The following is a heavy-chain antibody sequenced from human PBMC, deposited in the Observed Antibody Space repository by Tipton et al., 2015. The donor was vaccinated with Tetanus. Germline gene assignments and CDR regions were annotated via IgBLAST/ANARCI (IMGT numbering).Heavy chain of an antibody. CDR2: ISGSGDYT. Sequence: SLRLSCAASGISFSDSYMSWIRQAPGKGLEWVSTISGSGDYTYYADSVKGQFTISRDNSKNTLSLQMNSLRADDTAVYYCAKGGGHSGSWSDYLDSWGQGTLVTVSS. CDR1: GISFSDSY. V-gene: IGHV3-23*01. J-gene: IGHJ4*02. CDR3: AKGGGHSGSWSDYLDS. D-gene: IGHD6-13*01.